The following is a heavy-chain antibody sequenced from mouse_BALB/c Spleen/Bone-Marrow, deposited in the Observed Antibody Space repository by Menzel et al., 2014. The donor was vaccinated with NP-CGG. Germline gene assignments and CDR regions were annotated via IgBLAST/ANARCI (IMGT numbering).Heavy chain of an antibody. J-gene: IGHJ4*01. CDR3: SRGRRDALDY. V-gene: IGHV1S81*02. CDR2: INPSNGGT. CDR1: GYTFTSYY. Sequence: VKLVESGAELVKPGASVKLSCKASGYTFTSYYMYWVKQRPGQGLEWFGEINPSNGGTNFNEKFKNKATLTVDKSSSTANMQPSDVTSEDSAVYYCSRGRRDALDYWGQGTSVTVSS.